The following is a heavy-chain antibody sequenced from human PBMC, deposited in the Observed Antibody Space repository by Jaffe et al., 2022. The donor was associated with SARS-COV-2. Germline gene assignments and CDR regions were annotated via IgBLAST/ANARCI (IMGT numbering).Heavy chain of an antibody. J-gene: IGHJ4*02. CDR2: VNPISANT. CDR1: GYTFSNYD. Sequence: QVQLVQSGAEVRKPGASVRVSCKASGYTFSNYDIVWVRQATGQGLEWMGWVNPISANTNYAQKFRGRVTMTGDTSMSTAHMDLINLRSEDTAVYYCARAIRNQLLPDYWGQGTLVTVSS. CDR3: ARAIRNQLLPDY. D-gene: IGHD3-10*01. V-gene: IGHV1-8*02.